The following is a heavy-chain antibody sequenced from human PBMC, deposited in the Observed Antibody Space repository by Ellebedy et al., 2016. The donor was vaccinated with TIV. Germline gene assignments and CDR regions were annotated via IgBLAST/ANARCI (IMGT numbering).Heavy chain of an antibody. D-gene: IGHD4-17*01. CDR1: GGSISSGGYY. J-gene: IGHJ3*02. V-gene: IGHV4-31*03. CDR2: IYYSGST. CDR3: ARDRGMGDYGLVRAFDI. Sequence: SETLSLXCTVSGGSISSGGYYWSWIRQHPGKGLEWIGYIYYSGSTYYNPSLKSRVTISVDTSKNQFSLKLSSVTAADTAVYYCARDRGMGDYGLVRAFDIWGQGTMVTVSS.